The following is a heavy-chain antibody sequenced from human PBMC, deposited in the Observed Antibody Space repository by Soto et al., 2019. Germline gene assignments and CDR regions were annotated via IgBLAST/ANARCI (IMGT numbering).Heavy chain of an antibody. CDR1: GYNFATFW. J-gene: IGHJ6*02. D-gene: IGHD3-3*02. V-gene: IGHV5-10-1*01. CDR2: IDPSDSYS. Sequence: GESLKISCKASGYNFATFWISWMRQVPGKGLEWMGRIDPSDSYSNYSPSFQGHITISADKSINTAYLHFSNLKASDTAVYYCARHFPLPTDLQFYYYYYYGVDVWGHGTAVTVSS. CDR3: ARHFPLPTDLQFYYYYYYGVDV.